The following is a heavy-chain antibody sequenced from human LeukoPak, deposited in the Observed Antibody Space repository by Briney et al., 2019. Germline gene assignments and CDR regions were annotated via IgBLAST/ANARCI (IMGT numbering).Heavy chain of an antibody. J-gene: IGHJ5*02. CDR1: GFPFSGSA. Sequence: GGPLRLPCAASGFPFSGSAVHWVRQSSGKGLEWVGHIDKKDNLYATAYAESVKGRFTISRDESKDTAFLHMDSLKTEDTALYYCTRDRGTYNWFDPWGQGTLVTVSS. CDR2: IDKKDNLYAT. CDR3: TRDRGTYNWFDP. D-gene: IGHD2-15*01. V-gene: IGHV3-73*01.